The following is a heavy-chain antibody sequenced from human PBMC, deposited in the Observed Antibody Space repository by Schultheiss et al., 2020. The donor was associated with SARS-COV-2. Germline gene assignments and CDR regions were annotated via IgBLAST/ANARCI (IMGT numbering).Heavy chain of an antibody. V-gene: IGHV4-30-2*01. CDR2: IYHSGST. CDR1: GGSISSGGYS. J-gene: IGHJ5*02. Sequence: SETLSLTCTVSGGSISSGGYSWSWIRQPPGKGLEWIGYIYHSGSTYYNPSLKSRVTISVDTSKNQFSLELTSMTAADTAVYFCAKETDREDRNWFDPWGQGILVTVSS. CDR3: AKETDREDRNWFDP.